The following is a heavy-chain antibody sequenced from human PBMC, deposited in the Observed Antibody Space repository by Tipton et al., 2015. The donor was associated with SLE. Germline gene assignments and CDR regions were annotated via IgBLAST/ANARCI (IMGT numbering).Heavy chain of an antibody. J-gene: IGHJ6*02. V-gene: IGHV1-8*01. CDR3: ARGHDDDIWVNYRYYYYVRDV. CDR2: MNPNSGNT. D-gene: IGHD3-16*02. Sequence: QSGAEVKKPGASVKVSCKASGYSFTSHDINWVRQATGQGLEWMGWMNPNSGNTGYAQKFQGRVTMTRDTSISTAYMERTSLRSEDTAVYYWARGHDDDIWVNYRYYYYVRDVWGQGISVAVSS. CDR1: GYSFTSHD.